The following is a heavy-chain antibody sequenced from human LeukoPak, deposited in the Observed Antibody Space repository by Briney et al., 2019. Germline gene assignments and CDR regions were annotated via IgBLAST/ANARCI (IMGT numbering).Heavy chain of an antibody. J-gene: IGHJ4*02. V-gene: IGHV3-74*01. CDR2: IKSDGTST. Sequence: GGSLRLSCAASGFTFSTYWMHWVRQLPGKGLVWVSRIKSDGTSTSYADSVKGRFTTSRDNAKNTLYLQMNSLRAEDTAVYYCARGAVAGTDWGQGTLVTVSS. CDR1: GFTFSTYW. CDR3: ARGAVAGTD. D-gene: IGHD6-13*01.